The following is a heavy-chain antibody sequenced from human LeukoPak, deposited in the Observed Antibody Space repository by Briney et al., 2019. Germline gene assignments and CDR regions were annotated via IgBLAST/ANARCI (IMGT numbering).Heavy chain of an antibody. Sequence: GASVKVSCKASGYTFTSYGISWVRQAPGQGLEWMGWISAYNGNTNYAQKLQGRVTMTTDTSTSTAYMELRSLRSDVTAVHYCARDRVPYYGSGSYYKGDAFDIWGQGTMVTVSS. J-gene: IGHJ3*02. CDR3: ARDRVPYYGSGSYYKGDAFDI. V-gene: IGHV1-18*01. D-gene: IGHD3-10*01. CDR2: ISAYNGNT. CDR1: GYTFTSYG.